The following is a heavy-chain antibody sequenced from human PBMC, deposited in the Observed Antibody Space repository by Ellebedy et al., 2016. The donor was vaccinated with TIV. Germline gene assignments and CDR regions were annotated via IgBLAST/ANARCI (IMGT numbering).Heavy chain of an antibody. CDR2: IYYSGST. Sequence: MPSETLSLTCTVSGGSISSYYWSWIRQPPGKGLEWLGHIYYSGSTNYNPSLKSRVTTSVDRTKNQFSLKLSSVTAADTAVYYCATTDDLFGMDVWGQGTTVTVSS. CDR1: GGSISSYY. J-gene: IGHJ6*02. D-gene: IGHD1-1*01. CDR3: ATTDDLFGMDV. V-gene: IGHV4-59*12.